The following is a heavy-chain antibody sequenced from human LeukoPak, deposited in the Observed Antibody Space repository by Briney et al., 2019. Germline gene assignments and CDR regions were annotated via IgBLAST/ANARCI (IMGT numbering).Heavy chain of an antibody. J-gene: IGHJ4*02. CDR3: ARRSEGSSFDY. D-gene: IGHD6-6*01. V-gene: IGHV3-33*08. CDR1: GFTFSSYA. CDR2: IWYDGSNK. Sequence: GGSLRLSCAASGFTFSSYAMHWVRQAPGKGLEWVAVIWYDGSNKYYADSVKGRFTISRDNSKNTLYLQMNSLRAEDTAVYYCARRSEGSSFDYWGQGTLVTVSS.